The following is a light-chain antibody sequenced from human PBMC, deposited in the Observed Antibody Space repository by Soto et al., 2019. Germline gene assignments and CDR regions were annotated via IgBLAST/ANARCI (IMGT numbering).Light chain of an antibody. J-gene: IGKJ3*01. CDR3: HQYGSSPFT. V-gene: IGKV3-20*01. CDR2: HAS. Sequence: EIVLTQSPGTLSLSPGERATLSCRASQSVMGSYLAWYQQKPGQAPRILIFHASTRATGIPDRFSGSGSGTDFTLTVSRLEPEDSAVYYCHQYGSSPFTFGPGTKVDIK. CDR1: QSVMGSY.